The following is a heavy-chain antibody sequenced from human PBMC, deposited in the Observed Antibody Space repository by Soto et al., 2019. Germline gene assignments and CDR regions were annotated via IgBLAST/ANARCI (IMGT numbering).Heavy chain of an antibody. D-gene: IGHD3-9*01. Sequence: EVQLVESGGGLVQPGRSLRLSCAASGFTFDDYAMHWVRQAPGQGLEWVSGISWNSGSIGYADSVKGRFTISRDNAKNSLYLQMNSLRAEDTALYYCAKDTNYDILTGALRYWGQGTLVTVSS. J-gene: IGHJ4*02. V-gene: IGHV3-9*01. CDR1: GFTFDDYA. CDR3: AKDTNYDILTGALRY. CDR2: ISWNSGSI.